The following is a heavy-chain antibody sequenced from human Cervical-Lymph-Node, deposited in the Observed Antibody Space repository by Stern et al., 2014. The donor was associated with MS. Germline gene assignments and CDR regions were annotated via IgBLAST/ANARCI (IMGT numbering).Heavy chain of an antibody. CDR1: GFTFDTYG. V-gene: IGHV3-33*01. CDR2: IWIDGRNQ. J-gene: IGHJ4*02. CDR3: ARDRADNRTPFDY. D-gene: IGHD1-14*01. Sequence: VQLVQSGGGVVQPGRSLRLSCAASGFTFDTYGMHWVRQAPGQGLEWLAVIWIDGRNQYYGDAAKGRFTVTRNNSKNTLYLDMSSLRVDDTAVYYCARDRADNRTPFDYWGQGTSVTVSS.